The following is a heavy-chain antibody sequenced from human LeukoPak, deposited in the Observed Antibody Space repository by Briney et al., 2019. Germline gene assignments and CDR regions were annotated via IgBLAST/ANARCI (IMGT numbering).Heavy chain of an antibody. CDR3: ATSGWYLLPGVY. CDR2: IYYSGST. Sequence: SETLSLTCTVSGGSISTYYWTWIRQPPGKGLEWIGYIYYSGSTNYNPSLKSRVTISVDTSKNQFSLKLSSVTAADTAVYYCATSGWYLLPGVYWGQGTLVTVSS. J-gene: IGHJ4*02. CDR1: GGSISTYY. V-gene: IGHV4-59*08. D-gene: IGHD6-19*01.